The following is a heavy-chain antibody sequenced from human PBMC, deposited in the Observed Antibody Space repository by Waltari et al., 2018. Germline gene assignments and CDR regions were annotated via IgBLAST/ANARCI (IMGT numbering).Heavy chain of an antibody. CDR2: IYYSGST. V-gene: IGHV4-59*01. J-gene: IGHJ4*01. Sequence: QVQLQESGPGLVKPSETLSLTCTVSGGSISSYYWSWIRPPPRKGLEWIGYIYYSGSTNYNPSLKSRVTISVDTSKNQFSLKLSSVTAADTAVYYCAREKGGYRYGILDYWGQGILVTVSS. CDR1: GGSISSYY. CDR3: AREKGGYRYGILDY. D-gene: IGHD5-18*01.